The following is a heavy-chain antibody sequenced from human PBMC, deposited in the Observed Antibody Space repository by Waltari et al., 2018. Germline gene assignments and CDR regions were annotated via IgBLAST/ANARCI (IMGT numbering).Heavy chain of an antibody. CDR3: AKDLYWWTAADY. Sequence: EVQLLESGGGLIQPGGSLRLSCAASGFVFSTNAMSWVRQSPGKGLEWVSGIGMGGETHYTDSVKGRFTISRDNSKSSLYLQMNSLRAEDTAVYYCAKDLYWWTAADYWGQGILVTVSS. D-gene: IGHD6-13*01. V-gene: IGHV3-23*01. CDR2: IGMGGET. J-gene: IGHJ4*02. CDR1: GFVFSTNA.